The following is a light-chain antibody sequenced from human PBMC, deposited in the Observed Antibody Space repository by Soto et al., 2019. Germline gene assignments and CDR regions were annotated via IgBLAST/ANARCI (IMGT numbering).Light chain of an antibody. J-gene: IGLJ1*01. CDR3: SSYTSSSTLYV. V-gene: IGLV2-14*01. CDR2: EVS. CDR1: SSDVGGYNY. Sequence: QSVLTQPASVSGSPGQSITISCTGTSSDVGGYNYVSWYQQHPGKAPKLMIYEVSNRPSGVSNRFSGSKSGNTASLTISGLQAEDEDDYYSSSYTSSSTLYVFVTGTKVTVL.